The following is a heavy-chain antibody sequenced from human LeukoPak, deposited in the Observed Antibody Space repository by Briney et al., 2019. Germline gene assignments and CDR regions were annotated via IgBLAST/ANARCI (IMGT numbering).Heavy chain of an antibody. CDR1: GFTFNNYA. CDR3: ASTSHYYYYGMDV. V-gene: IGHV3-23*01. Sequence: GGSLRLSCAASGFTFNNYAMSWVRQAPGKGLEWVSALSGNGGSTYYADSVKGRFTISRDNSNNTLQLQMNSLRAEDTAVYYCASTSHYYYYGMDVWGQGTTVTVSS. CDR2: LSGNGGST. J-gene: IGHJ6*02. D-gene: IGHD2-2*01.